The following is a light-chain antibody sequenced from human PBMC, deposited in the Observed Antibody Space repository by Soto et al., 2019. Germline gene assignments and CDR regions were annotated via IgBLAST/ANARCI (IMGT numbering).Light chain of an antibody. CDR3: QQRRDWPPT. J-gene: IGKJ5*01. Sequence: EIVLTQSPATLSLSPGERATLSCRASQSVSRYLAWYQQIPGQAPRLLIYNASSRATGIPARFSGSGSGTDFTLTISSLEPEDFAVYYCQQRRDWPPTFGQGTRLEIK. CDR2: NAS. CDR1: QSVSRY. V-gene: IGKV3-11*01.